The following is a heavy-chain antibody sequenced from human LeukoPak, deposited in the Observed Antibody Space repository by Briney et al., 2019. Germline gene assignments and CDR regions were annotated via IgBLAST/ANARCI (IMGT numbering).Heavy chain of an antibody. CDR2: IIPILGIA. CDR1: GGTFSSYA. Sequence: SVKVSCKASGGTFSSYAISWVRQAPGQGLEWMGRIIPILGIANYAQKFQGRVTITADKSTSTAYMELSSLRSEDTAVYYCARVGGYSGSYDCGYWGQGTLVTVSS. D-gene: IGHD3-10*01. J-gene: IGHJ4*02. CDR3: ARVGGYSGSYDCGY. V-gene: IGHV1-69*04.